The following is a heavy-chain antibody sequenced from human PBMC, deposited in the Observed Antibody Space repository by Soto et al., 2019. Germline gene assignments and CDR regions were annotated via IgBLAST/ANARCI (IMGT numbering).Heavy chain of an antibody. J-gene: IGHJ6*02. V-gene: IGHV3-23*01. Sequence: EVQLLESGGGLVQPGGSLRLSCAASGFTFSSYAMSWIRQAPGKGLEWVSAISGSGGSTYYADSVKGRFTISRDNSKNTLYLQMNSLRAEDTAVYYCANIFPYYYYGMDVWGQGTTVTVSS. CDR2: ISGSGGST. CDR1: GFTFSSYA. CDR3: ANIFPYYYYGMDV. D-gene: IGHD3-9*01.